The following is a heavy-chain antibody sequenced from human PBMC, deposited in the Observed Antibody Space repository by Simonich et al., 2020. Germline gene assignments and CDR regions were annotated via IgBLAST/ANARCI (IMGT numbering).Heavy chain of an antibody. Sequence: QVQLVQSGAEVKKPGASVKVSCKASGYTFTGYYMHWVRQAPGQGLEWMGWINPNSGGTNKAQRFKGRVTMTRDTSISTAYMELSRLRSDDTAVYYCARGGLGHWYFDLWGRGTLVTVSS. J-gene: IGHJ2*01. D-gene: IGHD6-25*01. V-gene: IGHV1-2*02. CDR3: ARGGLGHWYFDL. CDR1: GYTFTGYY. CDR2: INPNSGGT.